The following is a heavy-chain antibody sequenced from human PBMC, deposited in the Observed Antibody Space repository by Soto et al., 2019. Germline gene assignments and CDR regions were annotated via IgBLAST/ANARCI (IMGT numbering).Heavy chain of an antibody. CDR1: GFTFSSYA. V-gene: IGHV3-23*01. CDR3: ATASAIFYYYYYMDV. CDR2: ISGSGGST. Sequence: EVQLLESGGGLVQPGGSLRLSCAASGFTFSSYAMSWVRQAPGKGLEWVSAISGSGGSTYYADSVKGRFTISRDNSKNKLYLQMNSRRADDTAVYYCATASAIFYYYYYMDVWGKGTTVTVSS. J-gene: IGHJ6*03. D-gene: IGHD3-3*01.